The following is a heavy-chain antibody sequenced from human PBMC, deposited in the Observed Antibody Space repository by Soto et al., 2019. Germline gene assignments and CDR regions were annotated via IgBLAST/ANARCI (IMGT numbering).Heavy chain of an antibody. V-gene: IGHV3-30-3*01. Sequence: PGGSLRLSCAASGFTFSSYAMHWVRQAPGKGLEWVAVISYDGSNKYYADSVKGRFTISRDNSKNTLYLQMNSLRAEDTAVYYCARDESSSWYSSCVSSWGQGTLVTVSS. J-gene: IGHJ5*02. CDR1: GFTFSSYA. CDR3: ARDESSSWYSSCVSS. CDR2: ISYDGSNK. D-gene: IGHD6-13*01.